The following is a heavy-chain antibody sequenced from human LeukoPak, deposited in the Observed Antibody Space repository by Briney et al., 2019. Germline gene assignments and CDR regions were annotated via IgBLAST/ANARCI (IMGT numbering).Heavy chain of an antibody. CDR2: IIPILGIA. CDR1: GGTFSSYA. CDR3: ARDLEGGNYAFDHYYYMDV. D-gene: IGHD1-7*01. Sequence: SVKVSCKASGGTFSSYAISWVRQAPGQGLEWMGRIIPILGIANYAQKFQGRVTITADKSTSTAYMELSSLRSEDTAVYYCARDLEGGNYAFDHYYYMDVWGKGTTVTVSS. V-gene: IGHV1-69*04. J-gene: IGHJ6*03.